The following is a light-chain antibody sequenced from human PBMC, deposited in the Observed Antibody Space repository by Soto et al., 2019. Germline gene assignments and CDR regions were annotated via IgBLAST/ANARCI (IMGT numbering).Light chain of an antibody. CDR2: DIF. V-gene: IGKV3D-15*01. J-gene: IGKJ4*01. CDR3: QQYNSWPLT. CDR1: QSVGSD. Sequence: EIVMTQSPATLSVSPGERATLSCRASQSVGSDLAWYQQKPGHAPRLVIYDIFTRATSVPTRISSSGSGTEFTLTISSLQSEDFAVYYWQQYNSWPLTFGGGTKVEIK.